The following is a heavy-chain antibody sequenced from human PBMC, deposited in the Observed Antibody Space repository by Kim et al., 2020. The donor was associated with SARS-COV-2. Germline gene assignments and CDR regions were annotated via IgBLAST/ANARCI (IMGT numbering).Heavy chain of an antibody. CDR1: GGSISSYY. CDR2: IYYSGST. V-gene: IGHV4-59*13. Sequence: SETLSLTCTVSGGSISSYYWSWIRQPPGKGLEWIGYIYYSGSTNYNPSLKSRVTISVDTSKNQFSLKLSSVTAADTAVYYCARAFTMMGYYYGMDVWGQGTTVTVSS. D-gene: IGHD3-22*01. CDR3: ARAFTMMGYYYGMDV. J-gene: IGHJ6*02.